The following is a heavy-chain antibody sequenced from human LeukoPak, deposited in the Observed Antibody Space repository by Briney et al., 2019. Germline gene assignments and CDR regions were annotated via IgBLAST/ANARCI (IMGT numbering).Heavy chain of an antibody. J-gene: IGHJ6*03. CDR2: INWNGGST. V-gene: IGHV3-20*01. D-gene: IGHD4-11*01. CDR3: AREALTTVTDLHYYYYYYMDV. CDR1: GFTFDDYG. Sequence: GGSLRLSCAASGFTFDDYGMSWVRQAPGKGLEWVSGINWNGGSTGYADSVKGRFTISRDNAKNSLYLQMNSLRAEDTALYHCAREALTTVTDLHYYYYYYMDVWGKGTTVTVSS.